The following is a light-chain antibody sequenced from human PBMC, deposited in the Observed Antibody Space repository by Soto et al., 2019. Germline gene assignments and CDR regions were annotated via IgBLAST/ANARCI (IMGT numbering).Light chain of an antibody. V-gene: IGKV3-20*01. CDR2: GTS. CDR3: QQYDSSPGT. CDR1: QSVGSTY. Sequence: EIVLTQSPGTLSLSPGERATLSCRASQSVGSTYLAWYQQQPGQAPRLLILGTSTRATGIPDRFSGSGSVTDFTLTINSLEPEDFAVYFCQQYDSSPGTFGPGTKLDL. J-gene: IGKJ3*01.